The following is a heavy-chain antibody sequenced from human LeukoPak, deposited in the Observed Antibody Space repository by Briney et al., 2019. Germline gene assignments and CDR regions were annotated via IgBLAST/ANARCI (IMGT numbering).Heavy chain of an antibody. Sequence: SETLSLTCAVYGGSFSGYYWSWIRQPPGKGLEWIGEINHSGSTNYNPSLKSRVTMSVDTSKNQFSLKLSSVTAADTAVYYCARAYYDFWSGYPAWFDPWGQGTLVTVSS. D-gene: IGHD3-3*01. CDR1: GGSFSGYY. V-gene: IGHV4-34*01. CDR3: ARAYYDFWSGYPAWFDP. J-gene: IGHJ5*02. CDR2: INHSGST.